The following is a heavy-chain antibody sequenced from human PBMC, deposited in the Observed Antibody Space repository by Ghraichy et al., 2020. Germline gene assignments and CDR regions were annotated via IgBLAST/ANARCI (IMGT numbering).Heavy chain of an antibody. CDR3: ARELGQQLVRYHLDN. CDR2: IKPQTGGT. Sequence: ASVKVSCKATGYIFAAYYMHWVRQSPGHRLEWMGWIKPQTGGTNYAPKFQGLVTMTRDSSLSTAYMELSSLTPDDTAIYYCARELGQQLVRYHLDNWGHGPRVTVSS. V-gene: IGHV1-2*04. CDR1: GYIFAAYY. D-gene: IGHD5-24*01. J-gene: IGHJ4*01.